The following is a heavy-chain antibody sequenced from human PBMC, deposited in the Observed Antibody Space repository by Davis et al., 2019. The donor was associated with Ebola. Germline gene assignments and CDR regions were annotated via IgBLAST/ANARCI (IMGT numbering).Heavy chain of an antibody. CDR2: IIPIFGTA. D-gene: IGHD3-10*01. Sequence: SVKVSCKASGGTFSSYAISWVRQAPGQGLEWMGGIIPIFGTANYAQKFQGRVTITADKSTSTAYMELSSLRAEDTAVYYCARSSKRFRDFFWFDPWGQGTLVTVSS. CDR3: ARSSKRFRDFFWFDP. V-gene: IGHV1-69*06. CDR1: GGTFSSYA. J-gene: IGHJ5*02.